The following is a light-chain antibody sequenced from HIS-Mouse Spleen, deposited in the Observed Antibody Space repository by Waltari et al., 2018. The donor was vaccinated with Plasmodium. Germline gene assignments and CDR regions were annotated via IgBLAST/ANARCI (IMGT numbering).Light chain of an antibody. J-gene: IGLJ1*01. CDR3: SSYTSSSILYV. CDR2: EVS. V-gene: IGLV2-14*01. Sequence: QSALTQPASVSGSPGQSITISCTGTSSDVGGYNYVSWYQLHPGKAPKLMIYEVSNRSAGVSNRFSGSQSGNTASLTISGLQAEDEADYYCSSYTSSSILYVFGTGTKVTVL. CDR1: SSDVGGYNY.